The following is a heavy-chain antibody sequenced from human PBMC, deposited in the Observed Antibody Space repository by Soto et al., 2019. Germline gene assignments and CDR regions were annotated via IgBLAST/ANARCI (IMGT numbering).Heavy chain of an antibody. CDR1: GFTFSSYG. V-gene: IGHV3-30*18. CDR2: ISYDGSNK. J-gene: IGHJ6*01. Sequence: QVQLVESGGGVVQPGRSLRLSCAASGFTFSSYGMHWVRQAPGKGLEWVAVISYDGSNKYYADSVKGRFTISRDNSKNTLYLQMNSLRAEDTAVYYCAKSRQMRNGNDDYYYYGMDVW. D-gene: IGHD1-1*01. CDR3: AKSRQMRNGNDDYYYYGMDV.